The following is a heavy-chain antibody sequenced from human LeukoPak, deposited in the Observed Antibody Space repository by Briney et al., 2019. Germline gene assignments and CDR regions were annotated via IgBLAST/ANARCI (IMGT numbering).Heavy chain of an antibody. CDR3: ARPRGDLWSGYDY. J-gene: IGHJ4*02. D-gene: IGHD3-3*01. CDR2: TYYSGST. CDR1: GGSISRSSYY. Sequence: SETLSLTCSVSGGSISRSSYYWTWIRQSPGRGLEWIGNTYYSGSTLYNPSLKSRVTISVDTSKNQYSLRLTSVTAAATAVYYCARPRGDLWSGYDYWGQGVLVTVSP. V-gene: IGHV4-39*01.